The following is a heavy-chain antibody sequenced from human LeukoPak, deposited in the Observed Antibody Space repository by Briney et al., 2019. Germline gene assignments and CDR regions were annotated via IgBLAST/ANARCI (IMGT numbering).Heavy chain of an antibody. Sequence: GGSLRLSCAASGFTFSSYWMSWVRQAPGKGLEWVANIKQDGSEKYYVDSVKGRFTISRDNAKNSVFLQMNSLRSEDTAVYYCATARRERPFDYWGQGTLVTVSS. D-gene: IGHD1-26*01. CDR1: GFTFSSYW. CDR3: ATARRERPFDY. V-gene: IGHV3-7*03. J-gene: IGHJ4*02. CDR2: IKQDGSEK.